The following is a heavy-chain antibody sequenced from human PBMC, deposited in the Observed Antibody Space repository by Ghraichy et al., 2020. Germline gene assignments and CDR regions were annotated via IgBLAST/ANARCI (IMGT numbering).Heavy chain of an antibody. D-gene: IGHD2-21*01. CDR1: GGSISSGGSY. CDR2: ISNSGST. V-gene: IGHV4-31*03. Sequence: SETLSLTCTVSGGSISSGGSYCSWIRKHPGKVLECIGYISNSGSTYFNPSLNSRITISVDTSKNQFSLKLSSVTAADTAVYYCASMSAIYPFDSWGQGTLVTVSS. J-gene: IGHJ4*02. CDR3: ASMSAIYPFDS.